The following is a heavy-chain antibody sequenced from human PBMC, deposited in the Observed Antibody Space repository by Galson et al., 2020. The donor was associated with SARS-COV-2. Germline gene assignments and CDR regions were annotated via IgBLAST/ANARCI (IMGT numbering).Heavy chain of an antibody. Sequence: ASVKVSCKASGYTFTAYYMHWVRQAPGQGLEWMGWINSNSGDTNYAQKFQGRVTMTRDTSISTAYMELSRLRSDDTAVYYCARERHLEDWCQGTLVTVSS. CDR1: GYTFTAYY. J-gene: IGHJ4*02. CDR3: ARERHLED. V-gene: IGHV1-2*02. CDR2: INSNSGDT.